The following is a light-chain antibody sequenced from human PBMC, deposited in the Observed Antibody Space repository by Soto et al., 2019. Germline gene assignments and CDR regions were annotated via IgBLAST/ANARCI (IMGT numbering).Light chain of an antibody. CDR2: DAS. CDR3: HQYDNAPQT. CDR1: QSVSSY. J-gene: IGKJ2*01. Sequence: IVLTQSPATLSLSPGARGTLSCRARQSVSSYLAWYPQKPGQAPRPLIYDASNRATGIPARFSGTGSGTDYSLTIDRLEPEDPEVYYCHQYDNAPQTFGQGTKLDIK. V-gene: IGKV3-11*01.